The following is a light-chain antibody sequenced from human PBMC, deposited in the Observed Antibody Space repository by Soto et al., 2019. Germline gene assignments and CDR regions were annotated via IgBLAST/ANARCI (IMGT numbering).Light chain of an antibody. V-gene: IGKV3-11*01. Sequence: EIVLTQSPATLSLSPGDRATLSCRASQSVSSYLAWYQQKPGQAPRLLIYDASNRATGIPARFSGSGSGTDFTLTISSLEPEDFAVYYCQQRSNWPPTFGGGTKVESK. J-gene: IGKJ4*01. CDR2: DAS. CDR1: QSVSSY. CDR3: QQRSNWPPT.